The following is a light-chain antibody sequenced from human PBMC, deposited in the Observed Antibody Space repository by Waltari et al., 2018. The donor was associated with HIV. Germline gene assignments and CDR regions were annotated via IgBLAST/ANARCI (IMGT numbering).Light chain of an antibody. CDR1: SSNIGSNY. CDR3: AAWDNSLSAPV. J-gene: IGLJ3*02. Sequence: QSVLTQPPSASGTPGQRVTISCSGSSSNIGSNYVYWYQQLPGTAPKLLIYRNNQRPSGVPDRFSGSKSGTSAFLAISGLRSEDEADYYCAAWDNSLSAPVFGGGTKLTVL. V-gene: IGLV1-47*01. CDR2: RNN.